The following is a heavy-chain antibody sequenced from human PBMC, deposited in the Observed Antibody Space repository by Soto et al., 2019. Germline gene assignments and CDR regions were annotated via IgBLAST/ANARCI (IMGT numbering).Heavy chain of an antibody. Sequence: QVQLVESGPGLVKPSQTLSLTCTVSGASISSGDDYWTWIRQPPGKGLEWIGYIDNSGNIYHNPSLKSRLTISLDTSKNHFSLKVSSVTAADTAVYYCVRGNDFGDFFDYWGQGTLVTVSS. CDR1: GASISSGDDY. CDR2: IDNSGNI. V-gene: IGHV4-30-4*01. CDR3: VRGNDFGDFFDY. J-gene: IGHJ4*02. D-gene: IGHD4-17*01.